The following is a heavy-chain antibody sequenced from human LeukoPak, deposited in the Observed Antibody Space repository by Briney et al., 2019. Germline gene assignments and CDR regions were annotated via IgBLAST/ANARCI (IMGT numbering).Heavy chain of an antibody. CDR1: GFSFSGYW. CDR2: AKQDGSET. V-gene: IGHV3-7*01. J-gene: IGHJ5*02. Sequence: GGSLRLSCSASGFSFSGYWMSWVRQAPGKGLEWVAGAKQDGSETYYVDSVKGRFTISRDNAKNSLYLHMSSLRADDTAVYYCTRDQGDGLFDPWGQGTLVTVPP. CDR3: TRDQGDGLFDP. D-gene: IGHD3-10*01.